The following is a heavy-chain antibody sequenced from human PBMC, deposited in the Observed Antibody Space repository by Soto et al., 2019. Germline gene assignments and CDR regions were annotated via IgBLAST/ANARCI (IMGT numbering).Heavy chain of an antibody. D-gene: IGHD2-15*01. CDR3: AKDSTSGYCSGGSCYGGYFDY. V-gene: IGHV3-9*01. CDR1: GFTFDDYA. J-gene: IGHJ4*02. CDR2: ISWNSGSI. Sequence: EVQLVESGGGLVQPGRSLRLSCAASGFTFDDYAMHWVRQAPGKGLEWVSGISWNSGSIGYADSVKGRFTISRDNAKNSLYLQMNSLRAEDTALYYCAKDSTSGYCSGGSCYGGYFDYWGQVTLVTVSS.